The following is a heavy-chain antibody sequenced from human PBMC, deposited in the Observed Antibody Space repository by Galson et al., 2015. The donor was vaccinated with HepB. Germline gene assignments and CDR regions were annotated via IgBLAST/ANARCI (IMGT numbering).Heavy chain of an antibody. CDR1: GGTFSSYA. D-gene: IGHD3-22*01. V-gene: IGHV1-69*13. CDR3: AKTYDYDSRGYSGFDP. CDR2: IIPIFGTA. J-gene: IGHJ5*02. Sequence: SVKVSCKASGGTFSSYAISWVRQAPGQGLEWMGGIIPIFGTANYAQKFQGRVTITADESTSTAYMELSSLRSEDTAVYYCAKTYDYDSRGYSGFDPWGQGTLVTVSS.